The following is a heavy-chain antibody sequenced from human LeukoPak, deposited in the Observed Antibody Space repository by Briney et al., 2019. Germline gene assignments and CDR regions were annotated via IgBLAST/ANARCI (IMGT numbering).Heavy chain of an antibody. D-gene: IGHD6-19*01. V-gene: IGHV2-5*02. CDR3: AHRQSTAVAGRFDP. J-gene: IGHJ5*02. CDR2: IYWDDAR. CDR1: GFSLNTRGGG. Sequence: SGPTLLQPKPPLTLTCTFSGFSLNTRGGGVGWIRQPPGKALEWLTLIYWDDARLYRPSLINTLTITKHTAKNQVVLTMTNVHPMDTGTYYCAHRQSTAVAGRFDPWGQGTLVTVTS.